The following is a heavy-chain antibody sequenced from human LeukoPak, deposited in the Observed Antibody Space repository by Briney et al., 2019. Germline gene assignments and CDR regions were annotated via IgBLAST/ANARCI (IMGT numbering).Heavy chain of an antibody. J-gene: IGHJ4*02. V-gene: IGHV4-34*01. D-gene: IGHD6-13*01. CDR3: ARHKAEYSSSWPYYSDY. CDR2: INHSGST. Sequence: SETLSLTCAVYGGSFSGYYWSWIRQPPGKGLEWIGEINHSGSTNYNPSLKSRVTISVDTSKNQFSLKLSSVTAADTAVYYCARHKAEYSSSWPYYSDYWGQGTLVTVSS. CDR1: GGSFSGYY.